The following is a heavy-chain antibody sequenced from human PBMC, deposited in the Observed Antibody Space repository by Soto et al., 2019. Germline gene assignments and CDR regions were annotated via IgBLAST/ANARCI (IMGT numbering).Heavy chain of an antibody. CDR3: ARDVRWFDP. Sequence: SETLSLTCTVSGGSISSYYWSWIRQPPGKGLEWIGYIYYSGSTNYNPSLKSRVTISVDTSKNQFSLKLSSVTAADTAVYYCARDVRWFDPWGQGTLVTVSS. CDR2: IYYSGST. CDR1: GGSISSYY. J-gene: IGHJ5*02. V-gene: IGHV4-59*01.